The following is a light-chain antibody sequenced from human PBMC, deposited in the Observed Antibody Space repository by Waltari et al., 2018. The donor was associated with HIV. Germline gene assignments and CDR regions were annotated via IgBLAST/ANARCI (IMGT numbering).Light chain of an antibody. V-gene: IGLV2-14*01. J-gene: IGLJ3*02. CDR3: SSYTSSSTLRV. CDR1: SRDVGGYNY. CDR2: EVS. Sequence: QSALTQPASVSGSPGQSTHISCTGTSRDVGGYNYVSWYQQHPGKAPKLMIYEVSNRPSGVSNRFSGSKSGNTASLTISGLQAEDEADYYCSSYTSSSTLRVFGGGTKLTVL.